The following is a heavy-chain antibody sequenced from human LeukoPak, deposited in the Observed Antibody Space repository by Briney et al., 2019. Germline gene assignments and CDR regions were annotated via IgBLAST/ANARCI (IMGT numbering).Heavy chain of an antibody. CDR2: VNQDGSEK. CDR3: ARGPSGYPDYYYMDV. J-gene: IGHJ6*03. D-gene: IGHD5-12*01. CDR1: GFTFSAYW. Sequence: GGSLRLSCAASGFTFSAYWMNWVRQAPGKGLEWVANVNQDGSEKYYVDSVKGRFTISRDNAKNSLYLQVNSLRVEDTAVYYCARGPSGYPDYYYMDVWGKGTTVTVSS. V-gene: IGHV3-7*01.